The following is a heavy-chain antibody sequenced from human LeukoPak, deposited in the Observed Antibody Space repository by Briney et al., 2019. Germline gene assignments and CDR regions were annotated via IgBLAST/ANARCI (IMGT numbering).Heavy chain of an antibody. V-gene: IGHV1-8*01. J-gene: IGHJ6*02. CDR1: GYTFTSYD. D-gene: IGHD3-10*01. CDR2: MNPNSGNT. CDR3: ARDVILWFGEGIKNGMVV. Sequence: ASVKVSCKASGYTFTSYDINWVRQATGQGLEWMGWMNPNSGNTGYAQKFQGRVTMTRNTSISTAYMELSSLRSEDTAVYYCARDVILWFGEGIKNGMVVLGQGTTVTVSS.